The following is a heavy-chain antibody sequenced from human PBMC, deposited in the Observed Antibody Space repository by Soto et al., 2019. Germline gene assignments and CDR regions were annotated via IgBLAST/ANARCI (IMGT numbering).Heavy chain of an antibody. CDR2: IGGSGGNR. J-gene: IGHJ4*02. V-gene: IGHV3-23*01. CDR3: ARVASDYINSVDH. D-gene: IGHD4-4*01. CDR1: GFTFNAYA. Sequence: EVQLLESGGGLVQPGGSLRLSCAASGFTFNAYAMTWVRQAPGKGLEWVSAIGGSGGNRYYAASVKGRFTISRDNSKHTLDLQMSRLRVEDTAGYYWARVASDYINSVDHWGQGILVTVSS.